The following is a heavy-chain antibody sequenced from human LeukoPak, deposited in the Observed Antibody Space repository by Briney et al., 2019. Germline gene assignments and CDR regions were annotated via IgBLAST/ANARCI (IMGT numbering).Heavy chain of an antibody. CDR3: ARAPRLWVLAFVPAAEANNWFDP. V-gene: IGHV1-18*01. CDR1: GYTFTSYG. J-gene: IGHJ5*02. Sequence: ASVKVSCKASGYTFTSYGISWVRQAPGQGLEWMGWISAYNGNTNYAQKLQGRVTMTTDTSTSTAYMELRSLRSDDTAVYYCARAPRLWVLAFVPAAEANNWFDPWGQGTLVTVSS. D-gene: IGHD2-2*01. CDR2: ISAYNGNT.